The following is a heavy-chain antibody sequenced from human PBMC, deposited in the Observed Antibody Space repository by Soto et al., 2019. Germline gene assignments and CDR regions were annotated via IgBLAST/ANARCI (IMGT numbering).Heavy chain of an antibody. D-gene: IGHD3-16*02. CDR1: GYTLTELS. J-gene: IGHJ4*02. CDR2: FDAEDGAA. V-gene: IGHV1-24*01. Sequence: ASVKVSCKVSGYTLTELSMHWVRQAPGKGLEWMGVFDAEDGAASYAQNFQGRVTMTVDTSTDTAYMEVTSLRSEDTAVYYCATYLFPYYVDAWVTFRPADYWGQETQVIVSS. CDR3: ATYLFPYYVDAWVTFRPADY.